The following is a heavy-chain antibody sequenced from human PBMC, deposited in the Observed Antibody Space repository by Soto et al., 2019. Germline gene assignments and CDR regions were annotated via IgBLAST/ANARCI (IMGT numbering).Heavy chain of an antibody. CDR1: GGTFGSYA. J-gene: IGHJ6*02. V-gene: IGHV1-69*01. CDR3: AREAPYCTSATCPKFYDMDV. Sequence: QVQLVQSGAEVKNPGSSVKVSCKASGGTFGSYAITWVRRAPRQGLEWLGGIIPILNSPAYAQKFQARVVITADEITNTAYMELNSLRFDDTAVYYCAREAPYCTSATCPKFYDMDVWGQGTTVTVAS. CDR2: IIPILNSP. D-gene: IGHD2-2*01.